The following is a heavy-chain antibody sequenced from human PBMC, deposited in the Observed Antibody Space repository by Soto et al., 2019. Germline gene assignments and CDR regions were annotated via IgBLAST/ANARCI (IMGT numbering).Heavy chain of an antibody. V-gene: IGHV4-34*01. CDR1: GGSFSGYY. J-gene: IGHJ6*02. CDR2: INHSGST. Sequence: KTXETLSLTCAVYGGSFSGYYWSWIRQPPGKGLEWIGEINHSGSTNYNPSLKSRVTISVDTSKNQFSLKLSSVTAADTAVYYCARGPWGYGSGSYYNGGMDVWGQGTTVTVSS. D-gene: IGHD3-10*01. CDR3: ARGPWGYGSGSYYNGGMDV.